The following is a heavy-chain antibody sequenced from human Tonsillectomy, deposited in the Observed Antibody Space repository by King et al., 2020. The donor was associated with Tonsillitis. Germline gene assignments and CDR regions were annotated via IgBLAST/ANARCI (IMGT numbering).Heavy chain of an antibody. CDR3: ARDSSGFDY. D-gene: IGHD3-22*01. CDR2: IWYDGSNK. J-gene: IGHJ4*02. V-gene: IGHV3-33*08. Sequence: QLVQSGGGVVQPGRSLRLSCAASGFTFSSYGMHWVRQAPGKGLEWVAVIWYDGSNKYYADSVKGRFTISRDNSKNTRYLQMNSLRAEDTAVYYCARDSSGFDYWGQGTLVTVSS. CDR1: GFTFSSYG.